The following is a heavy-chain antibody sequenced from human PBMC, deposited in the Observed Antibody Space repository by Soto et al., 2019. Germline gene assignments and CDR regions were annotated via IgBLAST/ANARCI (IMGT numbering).Heavy chain of an antibody. J-gene: IGHJ4*02. D-gene: IGHD2-2*01. CDR3: ARDQTSRYCSSTSCSYFDY. CDR1: GFTFRSYS. CDR2: ISSSSYI. Sequence: KPGGSLRLSCAASGFTFRSYSMNWVRQAPGKGLEWVSSISSSSYIYYADSVKGRFTISRDNAKNSLYLQMNSLRAEDTAVYYCARDQTSRYCSSTSCSYFDYWGQGTLVTVSS. V-gene: IGHV3-21*01.